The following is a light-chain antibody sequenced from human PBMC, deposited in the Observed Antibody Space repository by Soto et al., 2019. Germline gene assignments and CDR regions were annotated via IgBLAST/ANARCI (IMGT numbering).Light chain of an antibody. CDR3: CSYAVSSTPHVV. CDR1: SSDVGSYNL. CDR2: EGS. J-gene: IGLJ2*01. V-gene: IGLV2-23*01. Sequence: QSVLTQPASVSGSPGQSITISCTGTSSDVGSYNLVSWYQQHPGKAPKLMIYEGSKRPSGVSNRFSGSKSGNTASLTIAGLQAEDEADYYCCSYAVSSTPHVVFGGGTKLTVL.